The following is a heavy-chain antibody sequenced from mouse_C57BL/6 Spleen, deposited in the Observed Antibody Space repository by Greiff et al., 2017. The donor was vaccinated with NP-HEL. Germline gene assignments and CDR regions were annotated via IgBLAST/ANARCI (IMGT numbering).Heavy chain of an antibody. CDR2: IWWDADK. J-gene: IGHJ2*01. D-gene: IGHD1-1*01. Sequence: QVTLKVSGPGILQPSQTLSLTCSFSGFSLSTFGMGVGWIRQPSGQGLEWLAHIWWDADKYYNPALKSRLTISKDTSKNQVFLKIANVDTADTATYYCARIYYGSSYDYFDYWGQGTTLTVSS. CDR3: ARIYYGSSYDYFDY. CDR1: GFSLSTFGMG. V-gene: IGHV8-8*01.